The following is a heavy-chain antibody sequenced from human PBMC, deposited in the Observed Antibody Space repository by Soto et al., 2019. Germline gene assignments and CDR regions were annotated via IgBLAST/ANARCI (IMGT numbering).Heavy chain of an antibody. CDR1: GGSISSGGYY. J-gene: IGHJ6*02. Sequence: QVQLQESGPGLVKPSQTLSLTCTVSGGSISSGGYYWSWIRQHPGKGLEWIGYIYYSGSTYYNPSLKSRATRSVDTSKNHFSLRLSSVTAADTAVYYCARDSPRGYGMDVWGQGTTVTVSS. D-gene: IGHD5-12*01. CDR2: IYYSGST. CDR3: ARDSPRGYGMDV. V-gene: IGHV4-31*03.